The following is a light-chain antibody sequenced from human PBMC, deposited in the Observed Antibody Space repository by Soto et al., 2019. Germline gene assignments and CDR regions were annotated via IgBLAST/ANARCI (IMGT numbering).Light chain of an antibody. CDR2: EKY. J-gene: IGLJ1*01. CDR1: SSNIGNNY. CDR3: GTWDSSLSAGGYV. V-gene: IGLV1-51*02. Sequence: QSVLTQPPSVSAAPGQKVTISCSGSSSNIGNNYVSWYQQLPGTAPKLLIYEKYKRPSGIPDRFSGSKSGTSATLGITGLQTGDEAGYYCGTWDSSLSAGGYVFGTGTKLTVL.